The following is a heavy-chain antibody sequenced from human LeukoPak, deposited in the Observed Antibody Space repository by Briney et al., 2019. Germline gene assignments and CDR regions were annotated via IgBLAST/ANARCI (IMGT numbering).Heavy chain of an antibody. Sequence: SETLSLTCSVSGGSISGHYWSWIRQPPGKGLEWIGYIYYSGSTNYNPSLKSRFTISVDRSKNQFSLKLSSVTAADTAVYYCTRDYRRALDYWGQGTLVTVSS. V-gene: IGHV4-59*11. CDR3: TRDYRRALDY. J-gene: IGHJ4*02. CDR2: IYYSGST. D-gene: IGHD3-16*02. CDR1: GGSISGHY.